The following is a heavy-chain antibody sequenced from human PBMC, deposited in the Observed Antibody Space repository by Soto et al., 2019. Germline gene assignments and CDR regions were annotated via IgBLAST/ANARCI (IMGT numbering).Heavy chain of an antibody. Sequence: SGESLKISCKGSGYSFTSYWIGWVRQMPGKGLEWMGIIYPGDSDTRYSPSFQGQVTISADKSISTAYLQWSSLKASDTAMYYCARLGRYDILTGYPQVPFDPWGQGTLVTVSS. D-gene: IGHD3-9*01. CDR2: IYPGDSDT. CDR1: GYSFTSYW. CDR3: ARLGRYDILTGYPQVPFDP. J-gene: IGHJ5*02. V-gene: IGHV5-51*01.